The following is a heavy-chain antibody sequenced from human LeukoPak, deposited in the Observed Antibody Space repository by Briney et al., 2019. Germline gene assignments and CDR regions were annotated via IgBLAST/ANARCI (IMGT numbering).Heavy chain of an antibody. Sequence: ASETLSLTCSVSGGSISSSSYYWGWIRQPPGKGLEWIGSIYYSGSTYYNPSLKSRVTISVNTSKNQFSLKLSSVTAADTAVYYCARHSVVRVFDYWGQGTLVTVSS. V-gene: IGHV4-39*01. CDR3: ARHSVVRVFDY. D-gene: IGHD2-21*01. CDR1: GGSISSSSYY. CDR2: IYYSGST. J-gene: IGHJ4*02.